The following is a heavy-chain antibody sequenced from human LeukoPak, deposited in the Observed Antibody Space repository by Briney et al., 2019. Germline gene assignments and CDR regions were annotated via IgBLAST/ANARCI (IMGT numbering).Heavy chain of an antibody. CDR1: GGSLSGYY. CDR2: INHSGST. V-gene: IGHV4-34*01. D-gene: IGHD4-17*01. CDR3: VYGIGDAFDI. Sequence: PETLSLTCAVYGGSLSGYYWSWIRQPPGKGLEWIGEINHSGSTNYNPSLKSRVTISLDTSKNQFSLTLNSVTAADTAVYYCVYGIGDAFDIWGQGTMVAVSS. J-gene: IGHJ3*02.